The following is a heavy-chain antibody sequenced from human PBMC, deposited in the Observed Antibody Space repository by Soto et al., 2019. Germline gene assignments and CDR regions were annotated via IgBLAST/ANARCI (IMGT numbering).Heavy chain of an antibody. J-gene: IGHJ6*03. D-gene: IGHD6-19*01. V-gene: IGHV4-34*01. Sequence: LPLTCSVYGGSFSGYYWSWIRQPPGKGLEWIGEINHSGSTNYNPSLKSRVTISVDTSKNQFSLKLSSVTAADTAVYYCARGSIAVAGSDYYYYMDVWGKGTTVTVSS. CDR1: GGSFSGYY. CDR2: INHSGST. CDR3: ARGSIAVAGSDYYYYMDV.